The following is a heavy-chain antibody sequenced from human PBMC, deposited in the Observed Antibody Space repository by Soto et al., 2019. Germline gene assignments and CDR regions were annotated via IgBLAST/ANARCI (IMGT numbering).Heavy chain of an antibody. Sequence: QVQLVQSGAEEKKPGASVKVSCKASGYTFTSYAMHWVRQAAGQRLEWMGWINAGNGNTKYSQTFQGRVTITPDTSASTAYMELSRLRSADTAVYYCARSIVVVTALDYWGQGTLVTVSS. CDR1: GYTFTSYA. J-gene: IGHJ4*02. CDR3: ARSIVVVTALDY. CDR2: INAGNGNT. D-gene: IGHD2-21*02. V-gene: IGHV1-3*05.